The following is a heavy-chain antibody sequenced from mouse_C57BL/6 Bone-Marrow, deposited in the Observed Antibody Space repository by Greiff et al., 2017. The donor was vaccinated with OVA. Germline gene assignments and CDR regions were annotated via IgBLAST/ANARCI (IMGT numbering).Heavy chain of an antibody. CDR3: AREVYYYGSSYGDY. CDR2: INPSNGGT. V-gene: IGHV1-53*01. D-gene: IGHD1-1*01. Sequence: QVQLQQPGTELVKPGASVKLSCKASGYTFTSSWMHWVKQRPGQGLEWIGNINPSNGGTNYNEKFKSKATLTVDKSSSTAYMQLSSLTSEDSAVEYCAREVYYYGSSYGDYWGQGTTLTVSS. CDR1: GYTFTSSW. J-gene: IGHJ2*01.